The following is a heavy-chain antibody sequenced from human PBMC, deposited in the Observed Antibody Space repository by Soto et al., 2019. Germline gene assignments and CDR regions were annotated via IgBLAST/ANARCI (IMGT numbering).Heavy chain of an antibody. CDR1: GFTFSSYW. Sequence: GGSLRLSCAASGFTFSSYWMSWVRQAPGKGLEWVANIKQDGSEKYYVDSVKGRFTISRDNAKNSLYLQMNSLRAEDTAVYYCASYMAAAGLDAFDIWGQGTMVT. J-gene: IGHJ3*02. CDR2: IKQDGSEK. CDR3: ASYMAAAGLDAFDI. V-gene: IGHV3-7*01. D-gene: IGHD6-13*01.